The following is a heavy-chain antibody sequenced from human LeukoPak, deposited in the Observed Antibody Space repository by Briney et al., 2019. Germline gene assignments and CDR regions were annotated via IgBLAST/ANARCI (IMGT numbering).Heavy chain of an antibody. CDR3: ANREYYYGSGLIPGY. Sequence: GGSLRLSCAASGFTFSSYGMHWVRQAPGKGLEWVAFIRYDGSNKYYADSVKGRFTISRDNSKNTLYLQMNSLRAEDTAVYYCANREYYYGSGLIPGYWGQGTLVTVSS. V-gene: IGHV3-30*02. CDR2: IRYDGSNK. J-gene: IGHJ4*02. D-gene: IGHD3-10*01. CDR1: GFTFSSYG.